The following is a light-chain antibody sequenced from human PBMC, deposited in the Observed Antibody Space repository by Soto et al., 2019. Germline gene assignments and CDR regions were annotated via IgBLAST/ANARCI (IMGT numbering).Light chain of an antibody. J-gene: IGLJ3*02. Sequence: QLVLTQPPSASGTPGQRVTISCSGSTSNIGTNTVNWYQQLPGTAPKLVVYSNAARPSGVSRRFSGSRSGTSASLAISGLQSEDEADYYCAAWDDSLNGPVFGGGTKLTVL. CDR1: TSNIGTNT. CDR3: AAWDDSLNGPV. V-gene: IGLV1-44*01. CDR2: SNA.